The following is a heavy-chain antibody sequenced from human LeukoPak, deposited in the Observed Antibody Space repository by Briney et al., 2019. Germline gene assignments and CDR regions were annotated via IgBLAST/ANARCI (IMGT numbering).Heavy chain of an antibody. D-gene: IGHD3-10*01. CDR3: ARDRALYGSGSYYPGLGYMDV. CDR2: IYYSGST. Sequence: PSETLSLTCTVSGGSISSSSYYWGWIRQPPGKGLEWIGSIYYSGSTYYNPSLKSRVTISVDTSKNQFSLKLSSVTAADTAVYYCARDRALYGSGSYYPGLGYMDVWGKGTTVTVSS. CDR1: GGSISSSSYY. V-gene: IGHV4-39*07. J-gene: IGHJ6*03.